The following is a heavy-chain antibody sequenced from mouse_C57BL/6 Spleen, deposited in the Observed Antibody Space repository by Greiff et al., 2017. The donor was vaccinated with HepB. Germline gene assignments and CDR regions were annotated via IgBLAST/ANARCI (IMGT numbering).Heavy chain of an antibody. Sequence: QVQLQQPGAELVKPGASVKMSCKASGYTFTSYWITWVKQRPGQGLEWIGDIYPGSGSTNYNEKFKSKATMTVDTSSSTAYMQLNSLPSEDSAVYYCAREGETAQATGFAYWGQGTLVTVSA. CDR2: IYPGSGST. J-gene: IGHJ3*01. CDR3: AREGETAQATGFAY. D-gene: IGHD3-2*02. V-gene: IGHV1-55*01. CDR1: GYTFTSYW.